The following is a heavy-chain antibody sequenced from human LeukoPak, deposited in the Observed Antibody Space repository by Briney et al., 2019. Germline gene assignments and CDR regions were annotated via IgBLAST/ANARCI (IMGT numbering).Heavy chain of an antibody. CDR2: IIPIFGTA. Sequence: ASVKVSCKASGGTFSSYAISWVRRAPGQGLEWMGGIIPIFGTANYAQKFQGRVTITADESTSTAYMELSSLRSEDTAVYYRARDRRGYCSSTSCYQMDVWGQGTTVTVSS. J-gene: IGHJ6*02. CDR1: GGTFSSYA. CDR3: ARDRRGYCSSTSCYQMDV. V-gene: IGHV1-69*13. D-gene: IGHD2-2*01.